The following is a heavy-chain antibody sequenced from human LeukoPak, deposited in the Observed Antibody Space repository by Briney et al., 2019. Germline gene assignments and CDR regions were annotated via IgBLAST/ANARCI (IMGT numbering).Heavy chain of an antibody. CDR1: GFTFSSYG. CDR3: ARDSAGTKAFDI. CDR2: IWYDGSNK. Sequence: GRSLRLPCAASGFTFSSYGMHWVRQAPGKGLEWVAVIWYDGSNKYYADSVKGRFTISRDNSKNTLYLQMNSLRAEDTAVYYCARDSAGTKAFDIWGQGTMVTVSS. V-gene: IGHV3-33*08. D-gene: IGHD6-13*01. J-gene: IGHJ3*02.